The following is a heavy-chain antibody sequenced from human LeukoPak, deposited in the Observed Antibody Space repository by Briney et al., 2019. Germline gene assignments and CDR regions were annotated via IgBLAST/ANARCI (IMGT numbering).Heavy chain of an antibody. J-gene: IGHJ4*02. Sequence: SETLSPTCAVYGGSFSGYYWSWIRQPPGKGLEWIGEINRSGSTNYNPSLKSRVTISVDTSKNQFSLKLSSVTAADTAVYYCARGRSWLSVVIPEYFDYWGQGTLVTVSS. D-gene: IGHD3-22*01. CDR2: INRSGST. CDR3: ARGRSWLSVVIPEYFDY. V-gene: IGHV4-34*01. CDR1: GGSFSGYY.